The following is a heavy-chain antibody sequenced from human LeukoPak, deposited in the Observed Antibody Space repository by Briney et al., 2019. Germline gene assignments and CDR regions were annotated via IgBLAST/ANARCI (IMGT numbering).Heavy chain of an antibody. CDR3: ARAYCGGDCSSDDAFDI. V-gene: IGHV3-21*01. D-gene: IGHD2-21*01. J-gene: IGHJ3*02. Sequence: GRSLRLSCAPSVFTFSSYSMNSVRQAPGHGLKCFSSIRSSSSYIYYADSVKGRFTISRDNAKNSLYLQMNSLRAEDTAVYYCARAYCGGDCSSDDAFDIWGQGTMVTVSS. CDR1: VFTFSSYS. CDR2: IRSSSSYI.